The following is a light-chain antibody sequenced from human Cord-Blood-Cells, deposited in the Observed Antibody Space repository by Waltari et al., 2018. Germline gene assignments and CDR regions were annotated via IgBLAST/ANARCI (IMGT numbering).Light chain of an antibody. CDR1: QSISSY. J-gene: IGKJ4*01. V-gene: IGKV1-39*01. CDR3: QQSSSTPLT. Sequence: DIQMTQSPSSLSASVGDRVTITCRASQSISSYLNWYQQKPGKAPKLLIYAASSLQSGVQSRFSGMGSGQDLTLTTSSLQPEDFATYSCQQSSSTPLTFGGGTKVEIK. CDR2: AAS.